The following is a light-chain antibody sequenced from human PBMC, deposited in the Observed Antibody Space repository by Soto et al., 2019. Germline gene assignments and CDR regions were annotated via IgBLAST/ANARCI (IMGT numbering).Light chain of an antibody. CDR2: NAS. CDR1: HSVRIY. CDR3: QQSYSILPH. Sequence: DIQMTQSPSSVSASVGDRVTITCGASHSVRIYLNWYQQKPGKAPNLLIYNASSLQSGVPSRFSGSGSGTDFTLTISSLQPEDFATYYCQQSYSILPHFCGGTKVDIK. V-gene: IGKV1-39*01. J-gene: IGKJ4*01.